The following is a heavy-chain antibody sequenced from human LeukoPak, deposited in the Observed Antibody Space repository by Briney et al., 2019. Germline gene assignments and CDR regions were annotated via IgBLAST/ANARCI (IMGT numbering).Heavy chain of an antibody. CDR1: GXSFTSYW. J-gene: IGHJ5*02. D-gene: IGHD2-2*01. CDR3: ARQVPALNWFDP. CDR2: IYPGGSDT. V-gene: IGHV5-51*01. Sequence: GESLKISCKGSGXSFTSYWIVWVRQMPGKGLEWMGIIYPGGSDTRYSPSFQGQVTISADKSISTAYLQWSSLKASDTAMYYCARQVPALNWFDPWGQGTLVTVSS.